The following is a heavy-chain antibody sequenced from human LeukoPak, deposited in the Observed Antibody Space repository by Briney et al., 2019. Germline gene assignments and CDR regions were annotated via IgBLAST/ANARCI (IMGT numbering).Heavy chain of an antibody. V-gene: IGHV1-8*01. CDR3: ARGSSSWYYYYGMDV. J-gene: IGHJ6*02. CDR1: GYTFTSYD. D-gene: IGHD6-13*01. Sequence: ASVTVSCTASGYTFTSYDINWVRQATGQGLEWMGWMNPNSGNTGYAQKFQGRVTMTRNTSISTAYMELSSLRSGDTAVYYCARGSSSWYYYYGMDVWGQGTTVTVSS. CDR2: MNPNSGNT.